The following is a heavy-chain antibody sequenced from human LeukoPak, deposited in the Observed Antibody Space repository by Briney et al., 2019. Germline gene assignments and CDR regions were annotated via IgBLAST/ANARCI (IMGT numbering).Heavy chain of an antibody. V-gene: IGHV3-48*03. Sequence: PGGSLRLSCAAPGFTFSDYEMNWVRQAPGKGLEWVSHISSSGSKKHYADSVKGRFTISRDGAKNSLYLQMDSLRADDTAVYYCARDPYQLSWFDPWGQGTLVTVSS. CDR3: ARDPYQLSWFDP. J-gene: IGHJ5*02. CDR1: GFTFSDYE. CDR2: ISSSGSKK. D-gene: IGHD1-1*01.